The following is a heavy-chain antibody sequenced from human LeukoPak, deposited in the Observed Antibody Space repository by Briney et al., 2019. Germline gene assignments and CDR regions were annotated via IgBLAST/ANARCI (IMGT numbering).Heavy chain of an antibody. Sequence: GASVKVSCKASGGTFSSYAISWVRQAPGQGLEWMGGIIPIFGTANYAQKFQGRVTITTDESTSTAYMELSSLRSEDTAVYYCASGVVVVPAAIHAFDIWGQGTMVTASS. CDR2: IIPIFGTA. CDR1: GGTFSSYA. CDR3: ASGVVVVPAAIHAFDI. V-gene: IGHV1-69*05. D-gene: IGHD2-2*01. J-gene: IGHJ3*02.